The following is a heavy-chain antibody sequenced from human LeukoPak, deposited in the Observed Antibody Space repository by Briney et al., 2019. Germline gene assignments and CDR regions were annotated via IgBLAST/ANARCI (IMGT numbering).Heavy chain of an antibody. Sequence: SSVKVSCKASGGTFSSYAISWVRQAPGQGLEWMGGIIPIFGTANYAQQFQGRVTITTDESTSTAYMELSSLRSEGTAVYYCARDPIWDCSSTSCSLGGGDYYYYMDVWGKGTTVTVSS. V-gene: IGHV1-69*05. CDR3: ARDPIWDCSSTSCSLGGGDYYYYMDV. CDR1: GGTFSSYA. J-gene: IGHJ6*03. CDR2: IIPIFGTA. D-gene: IGHD2-2*01.